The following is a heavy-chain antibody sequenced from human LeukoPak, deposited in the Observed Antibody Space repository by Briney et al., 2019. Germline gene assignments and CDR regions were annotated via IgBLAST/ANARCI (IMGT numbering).Heavy chain of an antibody. CDR2: IRYDGSNK. CDR3: ARDKTDFWSGARDAFDI. D-gene: IGHD3-3*01. Sequence: GGSLRLTCAASGFTFSTFSMYWVRQAPGKGLEWVAFIRYDGSNKYYADSVKGRFTISRDNSKDTLYLQMNSLRAEDTAVYYCARDKTDFWSGARDAFDIWGQGTMVTVSS. J-gene: IGHJ3*02. CDR1: GFTFSTFS. V-gene: IGHV3-30*02.